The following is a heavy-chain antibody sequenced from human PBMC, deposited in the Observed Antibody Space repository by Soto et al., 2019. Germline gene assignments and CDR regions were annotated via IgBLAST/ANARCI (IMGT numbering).Heavy chain of an antibody. Sequence: EVQLVESGGGLVQPGRSLRLSCAASGFTFDDYAMHWVRQAPGKGLEWVSGVSSTSGTMGYADSVRGRFTISRDNAKNSLYLQMNSLRAEDTDLYYCAKDFQTHYSYVDVWGKGTAVTVSS. CDR3: AKDFQTHYSYVDV. V-gene: IGHV3-9*01. J-gene: IGHJ6*03. CDR1: GFTFDDYA. CDR2: VSSTSGTM.